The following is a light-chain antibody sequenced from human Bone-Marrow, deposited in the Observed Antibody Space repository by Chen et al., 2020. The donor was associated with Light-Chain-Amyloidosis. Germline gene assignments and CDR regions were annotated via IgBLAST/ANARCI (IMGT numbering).Light chain of an antibody. CDR3: SSYTSSSTQV. CDR1: SSDVGGYNY. J-gene: IGLJ2*01. Sequence: QSALTQPASVSGSPGQSITISCTGTSSDVGGYNYVSWYQQHPGKAPKLMIYDVSNRPSGVSNRFSGSKSGNPASLTISWLQAEDEADYYCSSYTSSSTQVFGGGTKLTVL. V-gene: IGLV2-14*01. CDR2: DVS.